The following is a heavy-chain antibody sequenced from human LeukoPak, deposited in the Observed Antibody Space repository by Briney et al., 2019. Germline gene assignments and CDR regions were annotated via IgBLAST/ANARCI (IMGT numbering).Heavy chain of an antibody. D-gene: IGHD3-22*01. V-gene: IGHV4-39*01. CDR3: AKAGVRYFDSSGLYAFDF. CDR2: IYYSGCT. J-gene: IGHJ3*01. Sequence: SETLSLTCAVSGGSISSTSYYWAWIRQPPGKGLEWIGTIYYSGCTYHNPSFKSRVTLSVDTSRNQFSLRLSSVDAADTAVYYCAKAGVRYFDSSGLYAFDFWGQGTTVTVSS. CDR1: GGSISSTSYY.